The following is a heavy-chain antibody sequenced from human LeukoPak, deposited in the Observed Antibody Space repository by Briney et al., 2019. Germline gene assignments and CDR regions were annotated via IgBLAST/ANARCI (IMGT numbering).Heavy chain of an antibody. CDR1: GESFSGYF. V-gene: IGHV4-34*01. J-gene: IGHJ6*03. CDR2: INHSGYT. D-gene: IGHD3-3*02. CDR3: ARAFYPGYYSYMAV. Sequence: SETLSLTCAVYGESFSGYFWSWIRQPPGKGLEWIGEINHSGYTNYNPSLKSRVTISVDTSKNQFSLKLSSVTAADTAVYYCARAFYPGYYSYMAVWGKGTTVTVSS.